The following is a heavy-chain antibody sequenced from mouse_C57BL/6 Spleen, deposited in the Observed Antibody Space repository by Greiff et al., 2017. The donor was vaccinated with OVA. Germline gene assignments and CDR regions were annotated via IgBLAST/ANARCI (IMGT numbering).Heavy chain of an antibody. CDR3: ARWSYNGKSAMDY. D-gene: IGHD1-1*01. V-gene: IGHV1-26*01. CDR1: GYTFTDYY. CDR2: INPNNGGT. Sequence: VQLQQSGPELVKPGASVKISCKASGYTFTDYYMNWVKQSHGKSLEWIGDINPNNGGTSYNQKFKGKATLTVDKSSSTAYMELRSLTSEDSAVYYCARWSYNGKSAMDYWGQGTSVTVSS. J-gene: IGHJ4*01.